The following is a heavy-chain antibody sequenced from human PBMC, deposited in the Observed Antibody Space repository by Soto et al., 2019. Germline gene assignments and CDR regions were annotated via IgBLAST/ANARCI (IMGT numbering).Heavy chain of an antibody. V-gene: IGHV4-39*01. D-gene: IGHD3-22*01. Sequence: PSETLSLTCTVSGGSISSSSYYWGWIRQPPGKGLEWIGSIYYSGSTYYNTSLKSRVTISVDTSKNQFFLKLSSVTAADTSVYYCARQTYYYDSSGYYFFDYWGQGTLVTVSS. J-gene: IGHJ4*02. CDR1: GGSISSSSYY. CDR3: ARQTYYYDSSGYYFFDY. CDR2: IYYSGST.